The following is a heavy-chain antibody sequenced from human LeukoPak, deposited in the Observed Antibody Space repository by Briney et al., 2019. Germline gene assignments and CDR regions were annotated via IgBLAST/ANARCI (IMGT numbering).Heavy chain of an antibody. V-gene: IGHV3-74*01. CDR3: ARGGPDSSDYSSLFDY. CDR1: GFTFSNYW. D-gene: IGHD3-22*01. CDR2: INSDGSSR. Sequence: PGGSLRLSCAVSGFTFSNYWMSWVRQAPGKGLVWVSRINSDGSSRHYADSVKGRFTISRDNAKNTLHLQMTSLRAEDTAVYYCARGGPDSSDYSSLFDYWGRGILVTVSS. J-gene: IGHJ4*02.